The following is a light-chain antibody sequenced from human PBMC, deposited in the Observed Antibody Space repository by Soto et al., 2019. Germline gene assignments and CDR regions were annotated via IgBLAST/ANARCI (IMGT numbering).Light chain of an antibody. Sequence: EIVLTQSPGTLSLSPGERATLSCRASQSVSSSSLAWYQQKPGQAPRLLIYDASSRATGIPDRFSGSGSGTDFTLTIRRLEPEDFAVYYCQQYGRLPPYTFGQGTKVEIK. CDR2: DAS. CDR3: QQYGRLPPYT. CDR1: QSVSSSS. J-gene: IGKJ2*01. V-gene: IGKV3-20*01.